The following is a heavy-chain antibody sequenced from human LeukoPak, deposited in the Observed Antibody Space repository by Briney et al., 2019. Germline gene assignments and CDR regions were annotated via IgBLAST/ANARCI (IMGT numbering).Heavy chain of an antibody. CDR2: TYYRSKWYN. J-gene: IGHJ6*02. D-gene: IGHD6-19*01. CDR3: ARAPWTSKYSSGRGFGSGGYYYYYGMDG. Sequence: SQTLSLTCAISGESVSSNSAAWNWIRQSPSRGLDWLGMTYYRSKWYNDYAVSVKSLITINPGTSKNQFSLQLNSVTPEDTAVYYCARAPWTSKYSSGRGFGSGGYYYYYGMDGWGQGTTVTVSS. V-gene: IGHV6-1*01. CDR1: GESVSSNSAA.